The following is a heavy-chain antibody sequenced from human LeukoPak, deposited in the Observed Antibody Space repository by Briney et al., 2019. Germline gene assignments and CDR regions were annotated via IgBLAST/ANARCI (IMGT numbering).Heavy chain of an antibody. V-gene: IGHV1-18*01. CDR2: INAYDGNT. J-gene: IGHJ4*02. CDR3: ARIPIWSRSVYYYDSSGYYWAVDY. D-gene: IGHD3-22*01. CDR1: GYTFNSYG. Sequence: GASVKVSCKASGYTFNSYGISWVRQAPGQGLEWMGWINAYDGNTNYALKLQGRVTMTTDTSTSTAYMELRSLRSDDTAVYYCARIPIWSRSVYYYDSSGYYWAVDYWGQGTLVTVSS.